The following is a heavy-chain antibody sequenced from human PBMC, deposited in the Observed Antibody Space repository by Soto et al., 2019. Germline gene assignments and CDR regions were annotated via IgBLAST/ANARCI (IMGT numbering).Heavy chain of an antibody. Sequence: GALRLSCTASGFTFGDYAMSWFRQAPGKGLEWVGFIRSKAYGGTTEYAASVKGRFTISRDDSKSIAYLQMNSLKTEDTAVYYCTRGSLITFGGVIARVFNWGQGTLVTVSS. CDR2: IRSKAYGGTT. V-gene: IGHV3-49*03. D-gene: IGHD3-16*02. CDR1: GFTFGDYA. CDR3: TRGSLITFGGVIARVFN. J-gene: IGHJ4*02.